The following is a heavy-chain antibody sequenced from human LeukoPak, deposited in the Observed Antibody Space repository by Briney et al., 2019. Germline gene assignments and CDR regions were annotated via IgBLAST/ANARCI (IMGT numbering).Heavy chain of an antibody. J-gene: IGHJ4*02. CDR2: IKQDGSET. CDR3: ARDHAYRADY. D-gene: IGHD2-2*01. Sequence: PGGSLRLSCAASRFTLSNYWMSWVRQAPGKGLEWVANIKQDGSETYYVDSVKGRFTISRDNAKNSLYLQMSSLTAEDTAIYYCARDHAYRADYWGQGTLVTVSS. V-gene: IGHV3-7*01. CDR1: RFTLSNYW.